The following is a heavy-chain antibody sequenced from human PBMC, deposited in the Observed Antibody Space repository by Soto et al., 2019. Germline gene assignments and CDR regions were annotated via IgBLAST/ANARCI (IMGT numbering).Heavy chain of an antibody. CDR2: IIPILGIA. Sequence: SVKVSCKASVGTFSSYTISCVRQAPEQGLEWMGRIIPILGIANYAQKFQGRVTITRDTSASTAYMELSSLRSEDTAVYYCARDLGGWPDYWGQGTLVTVSS. J-gene: IGHJ4*02. D-gene: IGHD6-19*01. CDR3: ARDLGGWPDY. V-gene: IGHV1-69*04. CDR1: VGTFSSYT.